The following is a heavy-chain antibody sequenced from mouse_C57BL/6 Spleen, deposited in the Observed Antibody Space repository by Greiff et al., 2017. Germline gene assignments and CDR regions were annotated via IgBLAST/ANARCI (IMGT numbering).Heavy chain of an antibody. CDR2: IHPNSGST. J-gene: IGHJ1*03. Sequence: QVQLQQSGAELVKPGASVKLSCKASGYTFTSYWMHWVKQRPGQGLEWIGMIHPNSGSTNYNEKFKSKATLTVDKSSSTAYMQLSSLTSEDSAVYYCARGGLDYGSSHWYFDVWGTGTTVTVSS. V-gene: IGHV1-64*01. D-gene: IGHD1-1*01. CDR3: ARGGLDYGSSHWYFDV. CDR1: GYTFTSYW.